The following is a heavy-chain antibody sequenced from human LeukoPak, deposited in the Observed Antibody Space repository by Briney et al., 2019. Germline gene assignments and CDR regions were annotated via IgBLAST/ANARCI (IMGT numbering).Heavy chain of an antibody. V-gene: IGHV6-1*01. Sequence: SQTLSLTCAISGDSVSSNSAAWNWIRQSPSRGLEWLGRTYYRSKWYNDYAVSVKSRITINPETSKNQFSLQLNSVTPEDTAVYYCARAKYNWNLRYNWFDPWGQGTLVTVSS. CDR1: GDSVSSNSAA. J-gene: IGHJ5*02. CDR3: ARAKYNWNLRYNWFDP. CDR2: TYYRSKWYN. D-gene: IGHD1-7*01.